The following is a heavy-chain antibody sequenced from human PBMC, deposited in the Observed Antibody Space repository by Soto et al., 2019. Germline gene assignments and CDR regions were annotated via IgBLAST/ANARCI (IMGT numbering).Heavy chain of an antibody. Sequence: PSETLSLTCTVSGGSISSGGYYWSWIRQHPGKGLEWIGYIYYSGSTYYNPSLKSRVTISVDTSKNQFSLKLSSVTAADTAVYYCARAPTPLGYYYGMDVWGQGTTVTVSS. V-gene: IGHV4-31*03. J-gene: IGHJ6*02. CDR1: GGSISSGGYY. CDR2: IYYSGST. CDR3: ARAPTPLGYYYGMDV.